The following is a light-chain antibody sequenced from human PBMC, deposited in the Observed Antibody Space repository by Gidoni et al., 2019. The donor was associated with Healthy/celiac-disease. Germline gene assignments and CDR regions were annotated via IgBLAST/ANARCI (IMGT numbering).Light chain of an antibody. CDR2: AAS. Sequence: IQLTQSPSSLSASVGDRVTITCRASQSISSYLHWYQQKPGKAPKLVIYAASSLQSGVPSRFSGSGSGTDFTLTSSSLQPEDFATYYCQQSYSTPMYTFGQGTKLEIK. J-gene: IGKJ2*01. V-gene: IGKV1-39*01. CDR1: QSISSY. CDR3: QQSYSTPMYT.